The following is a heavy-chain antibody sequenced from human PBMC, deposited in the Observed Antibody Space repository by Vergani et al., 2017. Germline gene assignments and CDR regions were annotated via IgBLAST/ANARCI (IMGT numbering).Heavy chain of an antibody. J-gene: IGHJ6*03. V-gene: IGHV3-48*03. Sequence: EVQLVESGGGLVQPGGSLRLSCAASGFTFSSYEMNWVRQAPGKGLEWVSYISSSGSTIYYADSVKGRFTISRDNAKNSLYLQMNSLRAEDTAVYYCVRDSVPAAIPATRYYYMDVWGKGTTVTVSS. CDR2: ISSSGSTI. CDR3: VRDSVPAAIPATRYYYMDV. CDR1: GFTFSSYE. D-gene: IGHD2-2*02.